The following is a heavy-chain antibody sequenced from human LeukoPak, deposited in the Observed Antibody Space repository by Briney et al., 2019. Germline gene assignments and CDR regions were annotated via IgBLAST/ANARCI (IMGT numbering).Heavy chain of an antibody. CDR3: ARAGYCSSTSCYSWFDP. V-gene: IGHV1-2*04. CDR1: GYTFTGYY. D-gene: IGHD2-2*02. J-gene: IGHJ5*02. CDR2: INPNSGGT. Sequence: ASVKVSCKASGYTFTGYYMHWVRRAPVQGLQWMGWINPNSGGTNYAQKFQGWVTMTRDTSISTAYMELSRLRSDDTAVYYCARAGYCSSTSCYSWFDPWGQGTLVTVSS.